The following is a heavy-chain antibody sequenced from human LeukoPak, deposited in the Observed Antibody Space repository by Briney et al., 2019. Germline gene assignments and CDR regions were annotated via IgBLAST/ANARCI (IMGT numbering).Heavy chain of an antibody. CDR3: ARRSWQNWFDP. CDR2: IYYSATT. J-gene: IGHJ5*02. V-gene: IGHV4-39*01. D-gene: IGHD1-26*01. Sequence: PSETLSLTCTVSGGSISSSSYYWGWIRQPPGKGREWVGRIYYSATTYYNPSLKSRVTISVDTSKNQFSLKLSSVTAADTAVYYCARRSWQNWFDPWGQGTLVTVSS. CDR1: GGSISSSSYY.